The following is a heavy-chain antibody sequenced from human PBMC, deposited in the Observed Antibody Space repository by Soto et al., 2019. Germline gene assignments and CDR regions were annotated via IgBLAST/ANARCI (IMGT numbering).Heavy chain of an antibody. Sequence: SETLSLTCTVSGGSVTSYYWSWIRQPPGKGMEWIAYIYYSGSTNYNPSLKSRVTVSVDMSKNQFSLTLTSVTAADTAVYYCARWTDYTQIASYHYGLDVWGQGTTVTVSS. J-gene: IGHJ6*02. CDR2: IYYSGST. CDR1: GGSVTSYY. D-gene: IGHD4-4*01. V-gene: IGHV4-59*02. CDR3: ARWTDYTQIASYHYGLDV.